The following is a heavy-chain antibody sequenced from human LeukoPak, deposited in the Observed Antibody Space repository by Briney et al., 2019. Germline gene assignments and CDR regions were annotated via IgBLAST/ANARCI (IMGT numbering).Heavy chain of an antibody. V-gene: IGHV1-2*02. J-gene: IGHJ4*02. Sequence: ASVKVSCKASGYTFTGYYMHWVLQAPGQGLEWMGWINPNSGATNYAQKFQGRVTMTRDTSISTAYMELSRLRSDDTAVYYCARSPLAAAGRRMFDYWGQGTLVTVSS. D-gene: IGHD6-13*01. CDR1: GYTFTGYY. CDR2: INPNSGAT. CDR3: ARSPLAAAGRRMFDY.